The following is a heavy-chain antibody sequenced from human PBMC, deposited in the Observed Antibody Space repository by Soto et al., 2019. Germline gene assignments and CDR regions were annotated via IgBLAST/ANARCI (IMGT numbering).Heavy chain of an antibody. CDR2: ISYDGSNK. V-gene: IGHV3-30-3*01. CDR3: AGEYSTSYYFDY. Sequence: QVQLVESGGGVVQPGRSLRLSCAASGFTFSSYAMHWVRQAPGKGLEWVAVISYDGSNKYYADSVKGRFTISRDNSKNTLYLQMNSLRAEDTAVYYCAGEYSTSYYFDYWGQGTLVTVSS. CDR1: GFTFSSYA. J-gene: IGHJ4*02. D-gene: IGHD6-6*01.